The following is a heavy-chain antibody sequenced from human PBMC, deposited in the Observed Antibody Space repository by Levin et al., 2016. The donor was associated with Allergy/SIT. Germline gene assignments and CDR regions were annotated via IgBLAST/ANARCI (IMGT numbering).Heavy chain of an antibody. J-gene: IGHJ3*02. CDR3: AKTVGAVAGPDAFDI. Sequence: VRQMPGKGLEWVSAISGSGGSTYYADSVKGRFTISRDNSKNTLYLQMNSLRAEDTAVYYCAKTVGAVAGPDAFDIWGQGTLVTVSS. V-gene: IGHV3-23*01. D-gene: IGHD6-19*01. CDR2: ISGSGGST.